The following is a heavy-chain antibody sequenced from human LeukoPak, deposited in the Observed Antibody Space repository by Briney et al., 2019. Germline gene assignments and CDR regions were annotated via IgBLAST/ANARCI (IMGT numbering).Heavy chain of an antibody. CDR1: GFTFSSYS. Sequence: GGSLRLSRAASGFTFSSYSMNWVRQAPGKGLEWVSSISSSSSYIYYADSVKGRFTISRDNAKSSLYLQMNSLRAEDTAVYYCARSGPDDAFDIWGQGTMVTVSS. CDR2: ISSSSSYI. V-gene: IGHV3-21*01. CDR3: ARSGPDDAFDI. J-gene: IGHJ3*02. D-gene: IGHD6-25*01.